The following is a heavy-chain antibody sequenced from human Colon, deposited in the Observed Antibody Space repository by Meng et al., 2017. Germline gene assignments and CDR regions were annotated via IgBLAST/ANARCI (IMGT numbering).Heavy chain of an antibody. J-gene: IGHJ4*02. CDR2: INPNSGGT. CDR3: TSDSIGKWLVNFDL. D-gene: IGHD6-19*01. CDR1: QYTVSAYY. V-gene: IGHV1-2*06. Sequence: QVQLVQSGTEVKQPGAAVKVYCKASQYTVSAYYMNWVRQAPGQGLEWMGRINPNSGGTNYAQKFQGRVTMTRDTSISTAYMDLSSLTSDDTAVYYCTSDSIGKWLVNFDLWGQGTLVTVSS.